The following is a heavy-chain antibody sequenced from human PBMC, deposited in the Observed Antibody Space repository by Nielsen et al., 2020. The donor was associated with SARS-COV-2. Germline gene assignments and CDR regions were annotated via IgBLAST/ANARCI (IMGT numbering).Heavy chain of an antibody. D-gene: IGHD3-16*02. CDR3: ARLKYDYVWGSYRQPKGWFDP. CDR2: INHSGST. J-gene: IGHJ5*02. Sequence: PGKGLEWIGEINHSGSTNYNPSLKSRVTISVDTSKNQFSLKLSSVTAADTAVYYCARLKYDYVWGSYRQPKGWFDPWGQGTLVTVSS. V-gene: IGHV4-34*01.